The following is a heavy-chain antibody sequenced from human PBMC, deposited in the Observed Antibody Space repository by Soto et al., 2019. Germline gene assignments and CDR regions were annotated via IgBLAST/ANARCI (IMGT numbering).Heavy chain of an antibody. CDR3: AKGRAKNWFAP. J-gene: IGHJ5*02. CDR1: GFTFSSYG. CDR2: ISYDGSNK. Sequence: QVQLVESGGGVVQPGRSLRLSCAASGFTFSSYGMHWVRQAPGKGLEWVAVISYDGSNKYYADSVKGRFTISRDNSKNTLYLQMNSLRAEDTAVYYCAKGRAKNWFAPWGQGTLVTVSS. V-gene: IGHV3-30*18.